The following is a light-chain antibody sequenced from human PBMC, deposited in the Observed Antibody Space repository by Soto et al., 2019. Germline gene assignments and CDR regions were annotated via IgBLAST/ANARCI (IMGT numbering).Light chain of an antibody. J-gene: IGKJ2*01. CDR3: QQRANWPYT. V-gene: IGKV3-11*01. CDR2: IAS. CDR1: QSVSNS. Sequence: EIVLTQSPATLSLSPGERATLSCRASQSVSNSLAWYQQKPGQAPRLLIYIASNRATGIPARFSGSGSGKDFTLTISSLEPEDFAFYCCQQRANWPYTFGQGTKLEIK.